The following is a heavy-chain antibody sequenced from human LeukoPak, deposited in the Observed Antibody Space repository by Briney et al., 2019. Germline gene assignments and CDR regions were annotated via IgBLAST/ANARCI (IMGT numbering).Heavy chain of an antibody. Sequence: SETLSLTCTVSGGSISSRNHYWGWIRQAPEKGLEWIGSIYVIGTNYSHPSLTSRLTMSVDTSKNQLFMKLRSVTVADPALYYCARQVGATTLIDSWGQGTLVTVSS. CDR2: IYVIGTN. D-gene: IGHD1-26*01. CDR3: ARQVGATTLIDS. V-gene: IGHV4-39*01. J-gene: IGHJ4*02. CDR1: GGSISSRNHY.